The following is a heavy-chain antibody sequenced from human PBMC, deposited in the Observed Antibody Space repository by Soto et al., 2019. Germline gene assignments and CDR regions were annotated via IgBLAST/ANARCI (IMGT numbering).Heavy chain of an antibody. D-gene: IGHD1-20*01. J-gene: IGHJ6*02. CDR2: LSGSGVST. CDR3: AKDNWNENYYNYYGMDV. CDR1: GFTFSTYA. Sequence: VGSLRLSCAVSGFTFSTYAMTWVRQAPGKGLEWVSSLSGSGVSTYYADSVKGRFTISRDNSKNTLYLQMNSLRAEDTAIYYCAKDNWNENYYNYYGMDVWGQRTTVTVSS. V-gene: IGHV3-23*01.